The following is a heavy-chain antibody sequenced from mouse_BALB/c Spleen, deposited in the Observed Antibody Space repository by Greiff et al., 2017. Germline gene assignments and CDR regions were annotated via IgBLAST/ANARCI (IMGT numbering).Heavy chain of an antibody. J-gene: IGHJ4*01. CDR3: ARDERTMITTYAMDY. CDR1: GFSLTSYG. Sequence: VKLMESGPGLVAPSQSLSITCTVSGFSLTSYGVHWVRQPPGKGLEWLGVIWAGGSTNYNSALMSRLSISKDNSKSQVFLKMNSLQTDDTAMYYCARDERTMITTYAMDYWGQGTSVTVSS. V-gene: IGHV2-9*02. CDR2: IWAGGST. D-gene: IGHD2-4*01.